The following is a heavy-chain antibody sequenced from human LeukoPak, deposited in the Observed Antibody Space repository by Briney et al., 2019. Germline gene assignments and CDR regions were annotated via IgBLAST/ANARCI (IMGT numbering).Heavy chain of an antibody. CDR3: ARDRGYSYGYGAFDY. CDR2: IYYSGST. D-gene: IGHD5-18*01. J-gene: IGHJ4*02. CDR1: GGSFSSGGYH. Sequence: SETLSLTCTVSGGSFSSGGYHWSWIRQHPGKGLEWIVYIYYSGSTYYNPSLKSRVTISVDTSKNQFPLKLSSVTAADTAVYCCARDRGYSYGYGAFDYWGQGTLVTVSS. V-gene: IGHV4-31*03.